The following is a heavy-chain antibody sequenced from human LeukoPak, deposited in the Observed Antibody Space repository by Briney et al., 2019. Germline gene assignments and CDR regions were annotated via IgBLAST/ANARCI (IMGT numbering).Heavy chain of an antibody. CDR2: IYYSGST. Sequence: PSETLSLTCTVSVDSISSYYWSWIRQSPGKGLEWIGYIYYSGSTYYNPSLTSRVTISVDTSKNQFSLRPTSVTAADTAVYYCARHGPRAVAGYFDYWGQGTPVTVSS. D-gene: IGHD6-19*01. CDR1: VDSISSYY. V-gene: IGHV4-59*08. CDR3: ARHGPRAVAGYFDY. J-gene: IGHJ4*02.